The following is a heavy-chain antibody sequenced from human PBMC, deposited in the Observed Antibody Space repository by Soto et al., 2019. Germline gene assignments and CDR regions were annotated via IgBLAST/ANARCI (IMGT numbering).Heavy chain of an antibody. CDR3: ARRQWLVPGRAFDI. J-gene: IGHJ3*02. CDR2: INHSGST. CDR1: GGSFSGYY. D-gene: IGHD6-19*01. V-gene: IGHV4-34*01. Sequence: PSETLSLTCAVYGGSFSGYYWSWIRQPPGKGLEWIGEINHSGSTNYNPPLKSRVTISVDTSKNQFSLKLSSVTAADTAVYYCARRQWLVPGRAFDIWGQGTMVTVSS.